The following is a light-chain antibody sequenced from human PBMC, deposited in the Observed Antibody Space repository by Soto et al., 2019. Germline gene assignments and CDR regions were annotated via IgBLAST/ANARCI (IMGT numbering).Light chain of an antibody. CDR2: DAS. Sequence: QSVLTQSASVSGSPGQSITISCAGTSSDVGGYTYVSWYQQHPGKAPKLMIYDASNRPSGVSNRFSGSKSGNTASLTISGLHADDQAASYCTSYTTSSTSYVFGGGTEVTVL. J-gene: IGLJ1*01. V-gene: IGLV2-14*01. CDR3: TSYTTSSTSYV. CDR1: SSDVGGYTY.